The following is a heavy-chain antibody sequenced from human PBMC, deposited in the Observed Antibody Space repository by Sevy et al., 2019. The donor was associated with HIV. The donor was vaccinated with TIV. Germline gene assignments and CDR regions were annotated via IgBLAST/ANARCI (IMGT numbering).Heavy chain of an antibody. CDR2: IYYSGST. CDR1: GDSVSGGNYY. V-gene: IGHV4-61*01. CDR3: ARGLFGY. Sequence: SETLSLTCTVSGDSVSGGNYYWSWIRQPPGKGLEWIGYIYYSGSTNYNPSLKSRVTISIDTSKNQFSLRLTSVTAADTAVYYCARGLFGYWGQRTLVTDSS. J-gene: IGHJ4*02.